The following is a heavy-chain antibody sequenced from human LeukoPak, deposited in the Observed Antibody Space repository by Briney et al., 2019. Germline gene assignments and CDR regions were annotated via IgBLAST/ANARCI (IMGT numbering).Heavy chain of an antibody. CDR2: IYHSGST. J-gene: IGHJ5*02. Sequence: PSQTLSLTCTVSGGSISSGGYYWSWIRQPPGKGLEWIGYIYHSGSTYYNPSLKSRVTISVDRSKNQFSLKLSSVTAADTAVYYCARRAFDYYGSGSYYKNFKNWFDPWGQGTLVTVSS. D-gene: IGHD3-10*01. CDR3: ARRAFDYYGSGSYYKNFKNWFDP. V-gene: IGHV4-30-2*01. CDR1: GGSISSGGYY.